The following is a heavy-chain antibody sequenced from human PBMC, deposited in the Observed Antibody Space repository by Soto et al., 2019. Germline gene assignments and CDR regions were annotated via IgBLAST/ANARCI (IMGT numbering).Heavy chain of an antibody. CDR1: DGSSSTYD. Sequence: SETLSITCTVHDGSSSTYDWWWVRQPPGKGQEWIGYIYYSGSTNYNPSLKSRVTISVDTSKNQFSPKLSSVTAEETAVYYCFKTYGIDGDLFASCGPGSLVIVSS. D-gene: IGHD1-26*01. J-gene: IGHJ5*01. CDR3: FKTYGIDGDLFAS. V-gene: IGHV4-59*08. CDR2: IYYSGST.